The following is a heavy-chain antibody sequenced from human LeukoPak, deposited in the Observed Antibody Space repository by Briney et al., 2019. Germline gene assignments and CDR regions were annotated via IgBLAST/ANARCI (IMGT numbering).Heavy chain of an antibody. Sequence: PGGSLRLSCAASGFTFRNYWMHWVRQAPGTGLVWVSRVNGDGSSTNYADSVKGRFTISRDIAKNTLYLQMNSLRAEDTAVYYCVREGVGATFDYWGQGTLVTVSA. J-gene: IGHJ4*02. CDR1: GFTFRNYW. D-gene: IGHD1-26*01. CDR2: VNGDGSST. V-gene: IGHV3-74*01. CDR3: VREGVGATFDY.